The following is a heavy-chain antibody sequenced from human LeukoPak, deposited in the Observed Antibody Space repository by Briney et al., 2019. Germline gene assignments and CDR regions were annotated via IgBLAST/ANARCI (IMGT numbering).Heavy chain of an antibody. V-gene: IGHV4-39*07. D-gene: IGHD2-2*02. Sequence: PSETLSLTCAVSGGSISSESYWGWIRQPPGKGLEWIGNIYYSGRTYYNPSLKSRVTISADTFKNHFSLKLTSVTAADTAVYYCATAPILRGEAGEQYKYGMDVWGQGTTVIVSS. J-gene: IGHJ6*02. CDR2: IYYSGRT. CDR1: GGSISSESY. CDR3: ATAPILRGEAGEQYKYGMDV.